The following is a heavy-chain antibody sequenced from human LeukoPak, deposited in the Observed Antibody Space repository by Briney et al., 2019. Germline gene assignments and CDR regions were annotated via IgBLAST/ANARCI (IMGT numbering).Heavy chain of an antibody. Sequence: GASVKVSCKASGYTFTSYGISWVRQAPGQGLEWMGWISAYNGNTNYAQKLQGRVTMTTDTSTSTAYMELRSLRSDDTAVYYCARVNEVVVPAAYYYYYYYMDVWGKGTTVTVSS. CDR2: ISAYNGNT. D-gene: IGHD2-2*01. CDR3: ARVNEVVVPAAYYYYYYYMDV. J-gene: IGHJ6*03. CDR1: GYTFTSYG. V-gene: IGHV1-18*01.